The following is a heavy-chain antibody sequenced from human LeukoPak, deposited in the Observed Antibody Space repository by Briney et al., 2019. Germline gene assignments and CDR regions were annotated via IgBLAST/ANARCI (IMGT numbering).Heavy chain of an antibody. V-gene: IGHV3-30*02. CDR2: IRYDGSNK. CDR3: AKEGARWELDLDY. Sequence: PGGSLRLSCAASGFTFSSYGMHWVRRAPGKGLEWVAFIRYDGSNKYYADSVKGRFTISRDNSKNTLYLQMNSLRAEDTAVYYCAKEGARWELDLDYWGQGTLVTVSS. J-gene: IGHJ4*02. D-gene: IGHD1-26*01. CDR1: GFTFSSYG.